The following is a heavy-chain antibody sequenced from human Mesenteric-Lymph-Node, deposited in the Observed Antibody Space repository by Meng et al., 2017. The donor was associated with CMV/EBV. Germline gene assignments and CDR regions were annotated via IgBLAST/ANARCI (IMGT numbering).Heavy chain of an antibody. Sequence: GGSLRLSCAASGFTFSSYSMNWVRQAPGKGREWVSTISDDAERTNFADSVKGRFTISRDNSKNTLYLQMNSLRDEDTAMYYYAKDCFSGTCYSQWGQGTLVTVSS. CDR1: GFTFSSYS. V-gene: IGHV3-23*01. D-gene: IGHD2-2*02. CDR3: AKDCFSGTCYSQ. J-gene: IGHJ4*02. CDR2: ISDDAERT.